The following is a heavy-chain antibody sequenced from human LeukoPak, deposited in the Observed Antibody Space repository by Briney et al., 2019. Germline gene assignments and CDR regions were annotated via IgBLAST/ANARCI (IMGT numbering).Heavy chain of an antibody. V-gene: IGHV3-30-3*01. J-gene: IGHJ4*02. CDR1: GFIFSSYA. CDR2: ISYDGSNK. D-gene: IGHD6-13*01. Sequence: SGGSLRLSCAASGFIFSSYAMHWVRQAPGKGLEWVAVISYDGSNKYYADSVKGRFTISRDNSKNTLYLQMNSLRAEDTAVYYCARDPYSSQKVFDYWGQGTLVTVSS. CDR3: ARDPYSSQKVFDY.